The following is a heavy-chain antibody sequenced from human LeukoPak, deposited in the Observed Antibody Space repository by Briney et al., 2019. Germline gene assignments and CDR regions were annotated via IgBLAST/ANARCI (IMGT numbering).Heavy chain of an antibody. CDR3: ARVTYSTSSAFDI. CDR2: ISSSSNYI. V-gene: IGHV3-21*01. Sequence: GGSLRLSCAASGFTFSSYGMHWVRQAPGKGLEWVSSISSSSNYIYYADSVKGRFTISRDNAKNSLYLQMNSLRAEDTAVYYCARVTYSTSSAFDIWGQGTTVTVSS. J-gene: IGHJ3*02. CDR1: GFTFSSYG. D-gene: IGHD6-6*01.